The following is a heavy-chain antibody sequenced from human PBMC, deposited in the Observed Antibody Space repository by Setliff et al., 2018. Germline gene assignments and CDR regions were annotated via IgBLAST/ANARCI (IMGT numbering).Heavy chain of an antibody. D-gene: IGHD3-10*01. Sequence: ASETLSLTCTVSGGSISSGDYYWSWNRQPPGKGLEWIGYIYYSGSTYYNPSLKSRVTISVDTSKNQFSLKLSAVTAADTAVYYCARVEITMVRGVIAADAFDIWGQGTMVTVSS. V-gene: IGHV4-30-4*08. J-gene: IGHJ3*02. CDR1: GGSISSGDYY. CDR3: ARVEITMVRGVIAADAFDI. CDR2: IYYSGST.